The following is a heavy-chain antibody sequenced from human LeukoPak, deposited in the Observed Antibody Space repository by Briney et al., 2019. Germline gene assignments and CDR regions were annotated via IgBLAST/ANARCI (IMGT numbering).Heavy chain of an antibody. CDR3: ARDGYYHDSSGYYY. J-gene: IGHJ4*02. CDR2: IYTSGST. Sequence: SETLSLTCTVSGGSISSYYWSWIRQPAGKGLEWTGRIYTSGSTNYNPSLKSRVTMSVDTSKNQFSLKLSSVTAADTAVYYCARDGYYHDSSGYYYWGQGTLVTVSS. CDR1: GGSISSYY. D-gene: IGHD3-22*01. V-gene: IGHV4-4*07.